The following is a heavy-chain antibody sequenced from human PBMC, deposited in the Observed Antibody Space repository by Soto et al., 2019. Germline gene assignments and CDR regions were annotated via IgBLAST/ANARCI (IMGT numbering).Heavy chain of an antibody. Sequence: GESLKISCKGSGYSFTSYWIGWVRQIPGKGLEWMGVIYPGDSVTRYSPSFQGQVTISADKSIGTAYLQWSSLKASDTAMYYCARITMVRGAGDWFDPWGQGTLVTSPQ. D-gene: IGHD3-10*01. V-gene: IGHV5-51*01. CDR2: IYPGDSVT. CDR3: ARITMVRGAGDWFDP. CDR1: GYSFTSYW. J-gene: IGHJ5*02.